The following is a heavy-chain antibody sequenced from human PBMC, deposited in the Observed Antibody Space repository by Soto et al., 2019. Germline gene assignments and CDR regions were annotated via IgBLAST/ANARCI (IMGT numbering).Heavy chain of an antibody. CDR2: INAGNGNT. CDR3: ARDLPMIAAAGPDAFDI. Sequence: ASVKVSCKASGYTFTSYAMHWVRQAPGQRLEWMGWINAGNGNTKYSRKFQGRVTITRDTSASTAYMELSSLRSEDTAVYYCARDLPMIAAAGPDAFDIWGQGTMVTVSS. D-gene: IGHD6-13*01. V-gene: IGHV1-3*01. J-gene: IGHJ3*02. CDR1: GYTFTSYA.